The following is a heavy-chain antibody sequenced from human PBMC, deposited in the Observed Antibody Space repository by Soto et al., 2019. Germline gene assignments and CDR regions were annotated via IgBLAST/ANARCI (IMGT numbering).Heavy chain of an antibody. CDR2: INPANGDT. CDR3: ARKDYYDSGIYYYDD. CDR1: GYTFNKYP. Sequence: ASVKVSCKTSGYTFNKYPIHWVRQAPGQGLEWMGWINPANGDTGYSQKFQDRVTISRDTSASTAYMELSSLRSEDTAVYYCARKDYYDSGIYYYDDWGQGTLVTVSS. D-gene: IGHD3-22*01. V-gene: IGHV1-3*01. J-gene: IGHJ4*02.